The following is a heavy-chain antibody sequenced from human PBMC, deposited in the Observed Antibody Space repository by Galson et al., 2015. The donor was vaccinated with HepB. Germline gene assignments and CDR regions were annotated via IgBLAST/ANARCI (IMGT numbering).Heavy chain of an antibody. CDR3: ARAGYYDSSGYYLDAFDI. CDR1: GYTFTSYD. D-gene: IGHD3-22*01. J-gene: IGHJ3*02. Sequence: SVKVSCKASGYTFTSYDINWVRQATGQGLEWMGWMNPNSGNTGYAQKFQGRVTMTRNTSISTAYMELSSLRSEDTAVYYCARAGYYDSSGYYLDAFDIWGQGTMVTVSS. CDR2: MNPNSGNT. V-gene: IGHV1-8*01.